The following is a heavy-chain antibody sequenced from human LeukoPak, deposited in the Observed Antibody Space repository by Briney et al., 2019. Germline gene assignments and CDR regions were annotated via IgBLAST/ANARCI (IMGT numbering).Heavy chain of an antibody. V-gene: IGHV3-21*01. CDR1: GFTFSSYS. Sequence: GGSLRLSCAASGFTFSSYSMTWVRQAPGKGLEWVSSISSSSYIYYADSVKGRFTISRDNAKNSLYLQMNSLRAEDTAVYYCARDLRDDYFDYWGQGTLVTVSS. CDR3: ARDLRDDYFDY. J-gene: IGHJ4*02. CDR2: ISSSSYI.